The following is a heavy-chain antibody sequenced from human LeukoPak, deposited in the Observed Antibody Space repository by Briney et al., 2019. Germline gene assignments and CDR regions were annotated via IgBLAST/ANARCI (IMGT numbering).Heavy chain of an antibody. CDR1: GFTVSSNY. CDR2: IYSGGST. Sequence: GGSLRLSCAASGFTVSSNYMSWVRQAPGKGLEWASVIYSGGSTYYADSVKGRFTISRDNSKNTLYLQMNSLRAEDTAVYYCARERRRYCSSTSCYRGPYYYYGMDVWGQGTTVTVSS. J-gene: IGHJ6*02. V-gene: IGHV3-66*01. D-gene: IGHD2-2*01. CDR3: ARERRRYCSSTSCYRGPYYYYGMDV.